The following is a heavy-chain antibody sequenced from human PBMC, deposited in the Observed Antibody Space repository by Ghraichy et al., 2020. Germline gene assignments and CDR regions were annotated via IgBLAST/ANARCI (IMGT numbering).Heavy chain of an antibody. CDR3: ARIGAQLVYFDY. D-gene: IGHD6-13*01. J-gene: IGHJ4*02. V-gene: IGHV4-38-2*02. CDR2: IYHSGGT. CDR1: GYSLSSGYY. Sequence: SETLSLTCTVSGYSLSSGYYWAWIRQPPGKGLEWIGSIYHSGGTYYNPSLRSQCIISVDTSKNQFSLDLISATAADTAVYYCARIGAQLVYFDYWGQGSLVTVSS.